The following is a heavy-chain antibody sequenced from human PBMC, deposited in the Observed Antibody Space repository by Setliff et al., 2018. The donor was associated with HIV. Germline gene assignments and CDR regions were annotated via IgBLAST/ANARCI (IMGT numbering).Heavy chain of an antibody. CDR3: ARQRRPGYSSPYTIEY. Sequence: PGESLKISCKGSGYMFNNYWIAWVRQVPGKGLEWMGIIDPGDSDTRYTPSYQGRIIMSIDRFRSTAYLQWRSLTPSDSALYYCARQRRPGYSSPYTIEYWGQGTLVTVSS. CDR2: IDPGDSDT. CDR1: GYMFNNYW. D-gene: IGHD6-13*01. V-gene: IGHV5-51*01. J-gene: IGHJ4*02.